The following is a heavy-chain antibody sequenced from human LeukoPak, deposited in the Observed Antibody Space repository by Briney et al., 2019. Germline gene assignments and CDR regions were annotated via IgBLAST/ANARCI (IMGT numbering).Heavy chain of an antibody. CDR3: ARMGGYSGYATH. J-gene: IGHJ4*02. CDR1: GGSLSSYY. CDR2: IYSTGSA. Sequence: SETLSLTCTVSGGSLSSYYWSWVRQPPGKGLEWIGYIYSTGSANYNPSLKSRVTLSVDTAKNQFSLKLNSVTAADTAVYYCARMGGYSGYATHWGQGTLVTVSS. V-gene: IGHV4-59*08. D-gene: IGHD5-12*01.